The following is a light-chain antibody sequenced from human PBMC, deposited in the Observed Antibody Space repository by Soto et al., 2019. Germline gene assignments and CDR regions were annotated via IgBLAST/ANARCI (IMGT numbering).Light chain of an antibody. Sequence: ETVLTQSPGTLSLSPGERATLSCRASQSVSSSYLAWYQHKPGQAPRLLIYGASSRATGIPDRFSGIGSGTDFTLTINRLEPEDFAVYYCQQYGNSGWTFGQGTKVEI. V-gene: IGKV3-20*01. CDR3: QQYGNSGWT. J-gene: IGKJ1*01. CDR2: GAS. CDR1: QSVSSSY.